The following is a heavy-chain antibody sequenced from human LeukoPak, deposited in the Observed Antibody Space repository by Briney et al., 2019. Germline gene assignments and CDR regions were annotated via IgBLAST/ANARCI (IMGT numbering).Heavy chain of an antibody. D-gene: IGHD3-10*01. V-gene: IGHV1-46*01. J-gene: IGHJ6*02. CDR2: INPSGGST. CDR3: AREISMVRGVIPSGMDV. Sequence: ASVKVSCKASGYTFTSYYMHWVRQAPGQGLEWMGIINPSGGSTSYAQKFQGRVTMTRDTSTSTVYMELSSLRSEDTAVYYCAREISMVRGVIPSGMDVWGQGTTVTVSS. CDR1: GYTFTSYY.